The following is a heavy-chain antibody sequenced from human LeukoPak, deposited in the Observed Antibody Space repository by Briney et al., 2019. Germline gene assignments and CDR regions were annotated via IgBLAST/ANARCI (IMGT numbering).Heavy chain of an antibody. V-gene: IGHV3-15*05. CDR1: GFTFSYPW. Sequence: GGSPRLSCAASGFTFSYPWMSWVRQAPGKGLEWVGRIKSKTNGGTADYAAPVEGRFTISRDDSKNTLYLQMNSLKTEDTAVYFCTTLYSPDYWGQGTLVTVSS. CDR3: TTLYSPDY. J-gene: IGHJ4*02. CDR2: IKSKTNGGTA. D-gene: IGHD4-11*01.